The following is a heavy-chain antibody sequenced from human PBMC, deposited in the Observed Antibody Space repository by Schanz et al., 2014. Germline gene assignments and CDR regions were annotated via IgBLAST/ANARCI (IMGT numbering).Heavy chain of an antibody. CDR2: IWYDGSNK. D-gene: IGHD4-17*01. Sequence: VQLVESGGGLVRPGDSLRLSCAASGFTFNSYGMHWVRQAPGKGLEWVAFIWYDGSNKYYADSVKGRFTISRDNSKNTLYVQMNSLRAEDTAVYYCAKDPHRDYGGKPQAFDIWGQGTMVTVSS. CDR3: AKDPHRDYGGKPQAFDI. V-gene: IGHV3-30*02. J-gene: IGHJ3*02. CDR1: GFTFNSYG.